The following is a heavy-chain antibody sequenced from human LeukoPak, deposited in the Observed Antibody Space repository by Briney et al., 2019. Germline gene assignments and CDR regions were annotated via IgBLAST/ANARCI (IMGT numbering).Heavy chain of an antibody. CDR1: GFTFSSHA. CDR3: VQDWVAISVVSRHFDY. Sequence: AGSLTLTCSASGFTFSSHAMHWVRRPPGKGLEYVSVISSDGDSTYYADSVKGRFIISRENSKNTLYLQMSSLRPEDTAVYHCVQDWVAISVVSRHFDYWGQGTLVTVSS. D-gene: IGHD5-12*01. CDR2: ISSDGDST. V-gene: IGHV3-64D*09. J-gene: IGHJ4*02.